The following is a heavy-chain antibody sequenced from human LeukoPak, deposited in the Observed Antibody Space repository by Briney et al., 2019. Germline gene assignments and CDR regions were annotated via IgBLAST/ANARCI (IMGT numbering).Heavy chain of an antibody. CDR1: GFTFGSYA. J-gene: IGHJ4*02. CDR2: ISYDGNSK. Sequence: GGPLRLSCAASGFTFGSYAMHWVRQAPVKGLDRVALISYDGNSKYYADSVKGRFTISRDNSKNTLFLQMDSLRPEDTAMYSCARVGPTGYCSSTSCYADNWGQGTLVIVSS. CDR3: ARVGPTGYCSSTSCYADN. V-gene: IGHV3-30-3*01. D-gene: IGHD2-2*01.